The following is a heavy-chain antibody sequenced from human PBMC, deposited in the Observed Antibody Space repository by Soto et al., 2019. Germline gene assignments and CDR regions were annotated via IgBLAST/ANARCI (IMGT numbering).Heavy chain of an antibody. J-gene: IGHJ4*02. Sequence: GGSLRLSCAASGFTFDDSAMHWVRQAPGKGLEWVSGISWNSGSIVYADSVRGRFTISRDNAKNSLYLQMNSLRAEDTALYYCAKGDFRKVLPAANFDYWGQGALVTVSS. D-gene: IGHD2-2*01. CDR1: GFTFDDSA. CDR3: AKGDFRKVLPAANFDY. V-gene: IGHV3-9*01. CDR2: ISWNSGSI.